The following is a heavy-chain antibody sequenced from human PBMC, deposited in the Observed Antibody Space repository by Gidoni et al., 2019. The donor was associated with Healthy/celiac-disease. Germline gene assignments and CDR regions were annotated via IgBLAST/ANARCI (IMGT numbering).Heavy chain of an antibody. CDR2: ISYDGSNK. J-gene: IGHJ4*02. CDR1: GSTFSSYG. CDR3: AKGTGSGPQPTGGIVY. D-gene: IGHD3-16*02. V-gene: IGHV3-30*18. Sequence: QVQLVESGGGVVQPGRSLRLSCAASGSTFSSYGMHWVRQAPGKGLEWVAVISYDGSNKYYADSVKGRFTISRDNSKNTLYLQMNSLRAEDTAVYYCAKGTGSGPQPTGGIVYWGQGTLVTVSS.